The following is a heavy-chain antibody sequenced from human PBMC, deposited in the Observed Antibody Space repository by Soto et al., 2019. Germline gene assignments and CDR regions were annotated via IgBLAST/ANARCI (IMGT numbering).Heavy chain of an antibody. CDR2: IYPGDSDT. J-gene: IGHJ6*02. Sequence: GESLKISCKGSGYNFTNYWIGWVRQMPGKGLEWMGIIYPGDSDTRYSPSFQGQVTISADKSISTAYLQWSSLKASDTAMYYCARHIPAGLSYYGMDIWGQGTTVTVSS. CDR3: ARHIPAGLSYYGMDI. CDR1: GYNFTNYW. V-gene: IGHV5-51*01. D-gene: IGHD2-2*01.